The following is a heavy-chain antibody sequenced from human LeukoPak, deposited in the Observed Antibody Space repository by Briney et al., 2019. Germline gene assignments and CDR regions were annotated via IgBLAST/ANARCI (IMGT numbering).Heavy chain of an antibody. Sequence: PGGSLRLSCAASGFTVSSNYMSWVRQAPGKGLEWVSVIYSGGSTYYADSVKGRFTISRHNSKNTLYLQMNSLRAEDTAVYYCARMVRGVISWFDRWGQGTLVTVSS. CDR1: GFTVSSNY. J-gene: IGHJ5*02. D-gene: IGHD3-10*01. V-gene: IGHV3-53*04. CDR3: ARMVRGVISWFDR. CDR2: IYSGGST.